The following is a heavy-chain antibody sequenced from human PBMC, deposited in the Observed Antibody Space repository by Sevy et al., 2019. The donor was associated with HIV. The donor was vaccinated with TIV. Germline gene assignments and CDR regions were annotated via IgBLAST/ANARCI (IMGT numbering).Heavy chain of an antibody. Sequence: GGSLRLSCAASGFTFSSYSMNWVRQAPGKGLEWVSYISSSSTIYYADSVKGRFTISRDNAKNSLYLQMNSLRAEDTAVYYCARVEVDYWGQGTLVTVSS. CDR2: ISSSSTI. J-gene: IGHJ4*02. V-gene: IGHV3-48*01. CDR1: GFTFSSYS. CDR3: ARVEVDY.